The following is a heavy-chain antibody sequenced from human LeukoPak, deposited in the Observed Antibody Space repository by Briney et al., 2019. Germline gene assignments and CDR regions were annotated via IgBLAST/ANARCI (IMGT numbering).Heavy chain of an antibody. D-gene: IGHD1-1*01. CDR3: ARAYMDWFDP. CDR1: GGTFSSYA. Sequence: SVKVSCKASGGTFSSYAISWVRQAPGQGLEWMGRIIPILGIANYAQKFQGRVTITADTSTSTAYMELRSPRSDDTAVYYCARAYMDWFDPWGQGTLVTVSS. J-gene: IGHJ5*02. CDR2: IIPILGIA. V-gene: IGHV1-69*04.